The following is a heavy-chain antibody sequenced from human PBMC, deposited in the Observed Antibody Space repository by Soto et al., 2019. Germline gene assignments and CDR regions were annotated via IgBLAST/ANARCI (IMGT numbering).Heavy chain of an antibody. J-gene: IGHJ4*02. D-gene: IGHD1-26*01. CDR2: IWDDGTKK. V-gene: IGHV3-33*08. CDR3: ARDLGHGNGPFDY. CDR1: GFTFSSYA. Sequence: GGSLRLSCAASGFTFSSYAMSWVRQAPGKGLEWVAVIWDDGTKKYYADSVKGRFTISRDNSRNSLYLQVNSLRVEDTAVYYCARDLGHGNGPFDYWGQGALVTVSS.